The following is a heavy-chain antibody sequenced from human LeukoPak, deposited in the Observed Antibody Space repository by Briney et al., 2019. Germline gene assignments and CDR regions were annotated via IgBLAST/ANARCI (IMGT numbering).Heavy chain of an antibody. CDR1: GFTFSSYA. J-gene: IGHJ4*02. CDR3: ARDRGRITIFGPFDY. CDR2: ISYGGSNK. Sequence: GGSLRLSCAASGFTFSSYAMHWVRQAPGKGLEWVAVISYGGSNKYYADSVKCRFTISRDNSKNTLYLQMNSLRAEDTAVYYCARDRGRITIFGPFDYWGQGTLVTVSS. V-gene: IGHV3-30-3*01. D-gene: IGHD3-3*01.